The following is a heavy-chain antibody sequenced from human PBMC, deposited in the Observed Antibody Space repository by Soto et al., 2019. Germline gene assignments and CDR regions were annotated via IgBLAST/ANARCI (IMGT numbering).Heavy chain of an antibody. V-gene: IGHV2-70*11. J-gene: IGHJ6*03. Sequence: SGPTLVNPTQTLTLTCTFSRFSLSTSGMFVSGIRQPPGKALEWLARIDWDDDKYYSTSLKTRLTISKDTSKNQVVLTMTNMDTLDTATYYCARVLKESEVSYYYSYMDVWGKGTTVTVSS. D-gene: IGHD3-10*01. CDR1: RFSLSTSGMF. CDR2: IDWDDDK. CDR3: ARVLKESEVSYYYSYMDV.